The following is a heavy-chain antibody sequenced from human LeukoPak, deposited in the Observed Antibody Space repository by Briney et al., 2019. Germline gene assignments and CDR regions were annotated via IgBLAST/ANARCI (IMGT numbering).Heavy chain of an antibody. CDR1: GFTFSSYE. CDR3: ARVLSDYDFWSGYRPSSSGY. V-gene: IGHV3-48*03. Sequence: GGSLRLSCAASGFTFSSYEMNWVRQAPGKGLEWVSYISSSGSTIYYADSVKGRFTISRDNAKNSLYLQMNSLRAEDTAVYYCARVLSDYDFWSGYRPSSSGYWGQGTLVTVSS. CDR2: ISSSGSTI. J-gene: IGHJ4*02. D-gene: IGHD3-3*01.